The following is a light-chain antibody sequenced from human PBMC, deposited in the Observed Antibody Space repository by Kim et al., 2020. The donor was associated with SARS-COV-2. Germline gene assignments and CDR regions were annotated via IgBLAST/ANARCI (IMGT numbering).Light chain of an antibody. CDR2: GKN. Sequence: AVGQTVRITCQGDSLRSYYASWYQQKPGQSPVLVIYGKNNRPSGIPDRFSGSSSGNTASLTITGAQAEDEADYYCNSRDSRGIHLVFGGGTQLTVL. CDR3: NSRDSRGIHLV. J-gene: IGLJ2*01. V-gene: IGLV3-19*01. CDR1: SLRSYY.